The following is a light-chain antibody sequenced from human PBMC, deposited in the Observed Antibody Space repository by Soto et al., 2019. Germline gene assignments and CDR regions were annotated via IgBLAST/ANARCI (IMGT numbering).Light chain of an antibody. CDR1: QSVSRSY. CDR3: QQYGSSPGT. J-gene: IGKJ1*01. V-gene: IGKV3-20*01. Sequence: EIVLTQSPDTLSLSPGERVTLSCRASQSVSRSYLAWYQRKPGQAPRLLIYGASSRATGIPDRFSGSGSGTDFTLTISRLEPKDFAVFYCQQYGSSPGTFGQGTKVEIK. CDR2: GAS.